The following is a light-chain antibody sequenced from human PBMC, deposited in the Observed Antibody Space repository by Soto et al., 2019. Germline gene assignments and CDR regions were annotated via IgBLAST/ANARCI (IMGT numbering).Light chain of an antibody. V-gene: IGLV2-14*01. CDR1: SSAIGDYNY. CDR2: GVN. J-gene: IGLJ1*01. Sequence: QSVLTQPASVSGSPGQSITISCTGTSSAIGDYNYVSWYQQRPEKAPELMIYGVNNRPPGVSNRFSGSKSGNTASLTISGLQAEDEADYYCSSYTSSITYVFGTGTKVTVL. CDR3: SSYTSSITYV.